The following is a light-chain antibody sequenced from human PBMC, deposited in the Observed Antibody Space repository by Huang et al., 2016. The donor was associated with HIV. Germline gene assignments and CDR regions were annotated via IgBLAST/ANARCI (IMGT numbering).Light chain of an antibody. CDR2: GAS. CDR1: QSISNS. CDR3: QQYFSALWT. Sequence: DIQMTQSPPSLSASVADRVTITCRASQSISNSLAWYQQKPGKPPRLLVSGASKLESGVPSRFSGSGSGTDYTLTISSLQPEDFATYYCQQYFSALWTFGQGTKV. V-gene: IGKV1-NL1*01. J-gene: IGKJ1*01.